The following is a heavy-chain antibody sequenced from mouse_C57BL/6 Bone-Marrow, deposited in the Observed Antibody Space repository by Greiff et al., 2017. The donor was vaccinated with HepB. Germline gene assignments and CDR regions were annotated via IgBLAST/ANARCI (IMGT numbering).Heavy chain of an antibody. CDR1: GYTFTSYW. J-gene: IGHJ3*01. CDR2: IDPSDSET. Sequence: QVQLQQPGAELVRPGSSVKLSCKASGYTFTSYWMHWVKQRPIQGLEWIGNIDPSDSETHYNQKFKDKATLTVDKSSSTAYMQLSSLTSEDSAVYYFSRRYCGSSNEGFAYWGQGTLVTVSA. CDR3: SRRYCGSSNEGFAY. V-gene: IGHV1-52*01. D-gene: IGHD1-1*01.